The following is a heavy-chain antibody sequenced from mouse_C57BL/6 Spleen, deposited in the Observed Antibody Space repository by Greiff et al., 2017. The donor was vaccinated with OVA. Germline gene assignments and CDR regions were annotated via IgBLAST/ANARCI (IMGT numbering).Heavy chain of an antibody. CDR2: IDPYDSET. V-gene: IGHV1-52*01. CDR1: GYTFTSYW. D-gene: IGHD1-1*01. CDR3: AIGTSYGTPFAY. Sequence: QVQLQQPGAELVRPGSSVKLSCKASGYTFTSYWMHWVKQRPIQGLEWIGNIDPYDSETHYNQKFKDKAKLTVDKSSSTAYMQLSSLTSEYSAVYYCAIGTSYGTPFAYWGQGTLVTVAA. J-gene: IGHJ3*01.